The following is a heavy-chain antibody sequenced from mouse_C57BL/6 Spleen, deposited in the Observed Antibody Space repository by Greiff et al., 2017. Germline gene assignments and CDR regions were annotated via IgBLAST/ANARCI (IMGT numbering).Heavy chain of an antibody. J-gene: IGHJ2*01. D-gene: IGHD2-4*01. CDR3: AKGGYYDYDGGYYFDY. Sequence: VQLQQSGAELMKPGASVKLSCKATGYTFTGYWIEWVKQRPGHGLEWIGEILPGSGSTNYNEKFKGKATFTADTSSNTAYMQLSSLTTEDSAIXYCAKGGYYDYDGGYYFDYWGQGTTLTVSS. CDR2: ILPGSGST. V-gene: IGHV1-9*01. CDR1: GYTFTGYW.